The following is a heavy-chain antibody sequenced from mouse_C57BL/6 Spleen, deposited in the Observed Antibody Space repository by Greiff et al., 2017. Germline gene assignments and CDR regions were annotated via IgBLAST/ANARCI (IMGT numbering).Heavy chain of an antibody. CDR3: ARGVGEYDGGRYFDV. D-gene: IGHD2-14*01. Sequence: QVQLQQPGAELVKPGASVKLSCKASGYTFTSYWMQWVKQRPGQGLEWIGEIDPSDSYTNYNQKFKGKATLTVDTSSSTAYMQLSSLTSEDSAVYYCARGVGEYDGGRYFDVWGTGTTVTVSS. J-gene: IGHJ1*03. CDR2: IDPSDSYT. CDR1: GYTFTSYW. V-gene: IGHV1-50*01.